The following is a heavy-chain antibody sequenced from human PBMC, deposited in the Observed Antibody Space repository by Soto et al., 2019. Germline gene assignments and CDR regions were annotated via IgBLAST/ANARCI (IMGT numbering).Heavy chain of an antibody. V-gene: IGHV3-30*03. Sequence: PGGSLRLSCAASGFTFSNYAMHWVRQAPGKGLEWLAIISYDGDNEYYADSVRGRFTISRDNSKNTLYLQTNNLRHEDTAVYYCARLPYYYDSSGYYRDGMDVWGQGTTVTVSS. CDR3: ARLPYYYDSSGYYRDGMDV. CDR2: ISYDGDNE. CDR1: GFTFSNYA. J-gene: IGHJ6*02. D-gene: IGHD3-22*01.